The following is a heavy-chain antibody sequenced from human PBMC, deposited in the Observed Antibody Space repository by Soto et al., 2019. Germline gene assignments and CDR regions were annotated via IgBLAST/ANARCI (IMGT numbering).Heavy chain of an antibody. J-gene: IGHJ4*02. CDR2: ISSSSSYI. V-gene: IGHV3-21*01. Sequence: AGGSLRLSCAASGFTSSSYSMNWVRQAPGKGLEWVSSISSSSSYIYYADSVKGRFTISRDNAKNSLYLQMNSLRAEDTAVYYCARGPWDYYDSSGYLLFGVYWGQGTLVTVSS. D-gene: IGHD3-22*01. CDR3: ARGPWDYYDSSGYLLFGVY. CDR1: GFTSSSYS.